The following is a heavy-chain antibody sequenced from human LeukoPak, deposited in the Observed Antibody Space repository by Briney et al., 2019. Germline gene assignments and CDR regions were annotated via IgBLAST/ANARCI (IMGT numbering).Heavy chain of an antibody. V-gene: IGHV3-74*01. CDR3: AVGPFDY. CDR2: INGDGSST. CDR1: GFTFDDYA. J-gene: IGHJ4*02. Sequence: GGSLRLSCAASGFTFDDYAIHWVRQAPGNGLVWVSRINGDGSSTNYADPVKGRFTISRDNAKNTVYLQMNSLTAEDTAVYYCAVGPFDYWGQGILVTVSS.